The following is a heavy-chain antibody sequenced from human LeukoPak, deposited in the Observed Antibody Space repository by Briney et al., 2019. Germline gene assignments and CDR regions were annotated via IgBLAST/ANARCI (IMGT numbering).Heavy chain of an antibody. CDR3: ARDVHYDSSGYYRDY. Sequence: SETLSLTCTVSGGSISSYYWTWIRQPAGKGLEWIGRIYTRGITNYNPSLKSRVTMSVDTSKNQFSLKLSSVTAADTAVYYCARDVHYDSSGYYRDYWGQGTLVTVSS. J-gene: IGHJ4*02. CDR2: IYTRGIT. D-gene: IGHD3-22*01. CDR1: GGSISSYY. V-gene: IGHV4-4*07.